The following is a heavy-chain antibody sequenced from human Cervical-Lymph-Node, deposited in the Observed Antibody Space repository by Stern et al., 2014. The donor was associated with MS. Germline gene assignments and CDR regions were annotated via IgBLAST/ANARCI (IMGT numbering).Heavy chain of an antibody. D-gene: IGHD6-6*01. Sequence: QVQLQESGPGLVKPSPTLSLTCSVSGGSINSGGHYWSWIRQHPGKGLEWIGYIYYSGSTYYNPSLEGRVAISMDKSKNQFSLTLTSVTAADTAVYYCARDNGQLVQIYWGQGTLVTVSS. CDR2: IYYSGST. CDR1: GGSINSGGHY. CDR3: ARDNGQLVQIY. J-gene: IGHJ4*02. V-gene: IGHV4-31*03.